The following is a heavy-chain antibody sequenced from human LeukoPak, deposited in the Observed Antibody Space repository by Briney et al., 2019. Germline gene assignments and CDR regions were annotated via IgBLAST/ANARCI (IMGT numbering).Heavy chain of an antibody. CDR1: GGTFSSYA. D-gene: IGHD1-26*01. CDR3: ARITSGSYHGVDY. Sequence: SVKVSCKASGGTFSSYAISWVRQAPGQGLEWMGGIIPIFGTANYAQKFQGRVTITADKSTSTAYMELSSLRSDDTAVYYCARITSGSYHGVDYWGQGTLVTVSS. J-gene: IGHJ4*02. V-gene: IGHV1-69*06. CDR2: IIPIFGTA.